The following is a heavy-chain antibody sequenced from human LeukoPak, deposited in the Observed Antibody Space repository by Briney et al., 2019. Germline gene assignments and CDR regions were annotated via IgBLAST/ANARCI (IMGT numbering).Heavy chain of an antibody. CDR1: GFTFSSYW. Sequence: GGSLRLSCAASGFTFSSYWMHWVRQALGKGLVWVSRINSDGSSTSYADSVKGRFTISRDNAKNTLYLQMNSLRAEDTAVYYCARGIAAAGFGTNDYWGQGTLVTVSS. CDR3: ARGIAAAGFGTNDY. V-gene: IGHV3-74*01. D-gene: IGHD6-13*01. CDR2: INSDGSST. J-gene: IGHJ4*02.